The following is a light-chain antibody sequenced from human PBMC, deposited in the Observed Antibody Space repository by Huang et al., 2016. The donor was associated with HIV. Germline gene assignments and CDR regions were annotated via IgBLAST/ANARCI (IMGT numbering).Light chain of an antibody. J-gene: IGKJ5*01. CDR2: GSS. V-gene: IGKV3-20*01. CDR1: QTIKNNY. CDR3: QQYDSSQGIS. Sequence: EIVLTQSPDTLSLSPGERATVSCRVSQTIKNNYLAWYQQKPGQGPRLLIYGSSSRATVIPDRFSGSGSGTDFTLTINRLEPEDFAVYYCQQYDSSQGISFGQGTRLEMK.